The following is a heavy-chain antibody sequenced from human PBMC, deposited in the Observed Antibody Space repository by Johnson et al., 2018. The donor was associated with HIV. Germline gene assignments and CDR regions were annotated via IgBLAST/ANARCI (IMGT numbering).Heavy chain of an antibody. J-gene: IGHJ3*02. CDR1: GFTFSTYG. D-gene: IGHD3-22*01. CDR2: INWNGGST. V-gene: IGHV3-20*04. CDR3: AREYLPTYYYDSSGYAFDI. Sequence: VQLVESGGGVVQPGRSLRLSCAASGFTFSTYGMSWVRQAPGKGLEWVSGINWNGGSTGYADSVKGRFTISRDNAKNSLYLQMNSLRAEDTALYYCAREYLPTYYYDSSGYAFDIWGQGTMVTVSS.